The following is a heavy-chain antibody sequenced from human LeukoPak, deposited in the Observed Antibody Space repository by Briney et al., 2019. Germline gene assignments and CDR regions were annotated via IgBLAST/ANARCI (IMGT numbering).Heavy chain of an antibody. D-gene: IGHD3-10*01. CDR3: ARGHYYGSGSYYPSFDY. CDR1: GGSISSYY. V-gene: IGHV4-59*01. CDR2: IYYSGST. Sequence: SETLSLTFTVSGGSISSYYWSWIRQPPGKGLEWIGYIYYSGSTNYNPSLKSRVTISVDTSKNQFSLKLSSVTAADTAVYYCARGHYYGSGSYYPSFDYWGQGTLVTVSS. J-gene: IGHJ4*02.